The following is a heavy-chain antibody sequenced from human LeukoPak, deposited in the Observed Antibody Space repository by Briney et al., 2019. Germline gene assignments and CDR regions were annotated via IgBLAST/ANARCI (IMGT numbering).Heavy chain of an antibody. D-gene: IGHD6-6*01. CDR2: IKGDGSDK. CDR1: GFTFDTCW. J-gene: IGHJ4*02. V-gene: IGHV3-7*01. Sequence: PGGSLRLSCAASGFTFDTCWMSWVRQAPGKGLEWVANIKGDGSDKDYVDSVKGRFTISRDNARNSLYLQMNSLRAEDTAVYYCARLGLVGSSHYFDYWGQGTLVTVSS. CDR3: ARLGLVGSSHYFDY.